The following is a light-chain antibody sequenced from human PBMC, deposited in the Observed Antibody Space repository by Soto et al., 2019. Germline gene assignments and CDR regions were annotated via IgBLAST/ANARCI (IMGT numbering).Light chain of an antibody. J-gene: IGKJ1*01. Sequence: EIVLTQSPGTLSLAPGERATLSCRASLSVTSNFLAWYQQKPGQAPRLLLYDASNRATGIPDRFSGSGSGTDFSLTISRLEPEDFAVYYCHQYGSSVWTFGQGTRVEIK. CDR3: HQYGSSVWT. CDR2: DAS. CDR1: LSVTSNF. V-gene: IGKV3-20*01.